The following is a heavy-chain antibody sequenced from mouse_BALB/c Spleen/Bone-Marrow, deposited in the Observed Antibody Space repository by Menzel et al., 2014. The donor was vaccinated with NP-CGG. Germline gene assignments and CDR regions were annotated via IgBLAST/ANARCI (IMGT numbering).Heavy chain of an antibody. Sequence: EVQGVESGGGLVQPGGSRKLSCAASGFTFSDYGVAWVRQAPGKGPEWVAFISNLAYSIYYTDTVTGRFTISRENAKNTLYLEMSSLRSEDTAMYYCARALAYGSSFDYWGQGTTLTVSS. J-gene: IGHJ2*01. D-gene: IGHD1-1*01. V-gene: IGHV5-15*02. CDR3: ARALAYGSSFDY. CDR1: GFTFSDYG. CDR2: ISNLAYSI.